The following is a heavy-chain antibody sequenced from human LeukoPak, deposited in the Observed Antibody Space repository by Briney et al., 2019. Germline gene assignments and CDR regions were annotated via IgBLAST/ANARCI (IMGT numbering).Heavy chain of an antibody. J-gene: IGHJ1*01. CDR2: IKQDGSEK. CDR1: GFTFSSYW. Sequence: GGSLTLSCAASGFTFSSYWMSWVRQAPGKGLEWVANIKQDGSEKYYVDSVKGRFTISRDNAKNSLYLQMNSLRAEDTAVYYCARAIVVVTLEYFQHWGQGTLVTVSS. V-gene: IGHV3-7*01. CDR3: ARAIVVVTLEYFQH. D-gene: IGHD3-22*01.